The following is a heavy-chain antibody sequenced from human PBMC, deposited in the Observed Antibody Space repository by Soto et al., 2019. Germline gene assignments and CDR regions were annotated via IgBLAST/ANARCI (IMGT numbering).Heavy chain of an antibody. V-gene: IGHV4-61*01. CDR2: IYYTGTT. CDR3: ARSVSGSGGX. Sequence: SETLSLTFAVSGVSVHSVRYYWSWVRQPPGKGLESIGYIYYTGTTKHNPSLKSPVTISVETSKNQFSLKISSVTALDTAVYSCARSVSGSGGXGGQVTLFTVSX. CDR1: GVSVHSVRYY. D-gene: IGHD6-19*01. J-gene: IGHJ1*01.